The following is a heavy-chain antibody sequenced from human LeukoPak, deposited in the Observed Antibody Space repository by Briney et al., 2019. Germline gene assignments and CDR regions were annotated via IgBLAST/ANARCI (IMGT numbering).Heavy chain of an antibody. V-gene: IGHV1-69*13. J-gene: IGHJ5*02. D-gene: IGHD2-2*02. Sequence: GASVKISCKASGGTFSSYAISWVRQAPGQGLEWMGGIIPIFGTANYAQKFQGRVTITADESTSTAYMELSSLRSEDTAVYYCAREWRYCSSTSCYRTNGGFDPWGQGTLVTVSS. CDR2: IIPIFGTA. CDR3: AREWRYCSSTSCYRTNGGFDP. CDR1: GGTFSSYA.